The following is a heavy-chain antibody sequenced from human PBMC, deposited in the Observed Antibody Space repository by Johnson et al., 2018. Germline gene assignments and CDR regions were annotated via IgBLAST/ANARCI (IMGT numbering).Heavy chain of an antibody. J-gene: IGHJ1*01. D-gene: IGHD3-22*01. V-gene: IGHV3-66*02. Sequence: VQLVQSGVNLVQPGGSLRLACAASGFTVSTNYMRWVRQAPGKGLEWVSVIYSCGSTNYADSVKGRFTISRNTSKNTPYPQMNSLRAEDTDVYYCAREDISGYYCRDWGQGILVTVSS. CDR2: IYSCGST. CDR3: AREDISGYYCRD. CDR1: GFTVSTNY.